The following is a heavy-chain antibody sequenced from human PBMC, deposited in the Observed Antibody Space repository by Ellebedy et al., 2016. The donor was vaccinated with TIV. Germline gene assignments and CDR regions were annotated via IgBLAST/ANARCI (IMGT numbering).Heavy chain of an antibody. CDR1: GFVFGDYG. V-gene: IGHV3-20*04. CDR3: ARASSGSYTGHLEN. Sequence: GESLKISCASAGFVFGDYGMSWVRQRPGKGLEWLSGIDWNGRTTNYADSLKGRFIISRDNARDSLFLQMNGLTAEDTGFYYCARASSGSYTGHLENWGQGTRVTVAS. J-gene: IGHJ4*02. D-gene: IGHD1-26*01. CDR2: IDWNGRTT.